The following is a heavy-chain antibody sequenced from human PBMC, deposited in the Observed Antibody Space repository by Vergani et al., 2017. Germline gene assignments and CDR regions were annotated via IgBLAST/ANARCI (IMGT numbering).Heavy chain of an antibody. CDR1: GYTFTSYG. J-gene: IGHJ3*02. Sequence: QVQLVQSGAEVKKPGASVKVSCKASGYTFTSYGISWVRQAPGQGLEWMGWISAYNGNTNYAQKLQGRVTMTTDTSTSTAYMELRSLRSDDTAVYYCAKEAPSDSGYYSVGAFDIWGQGTMVTVSS. CDR3: AKEAPSDSGYYSVGAFDI. D-gene: IGHD3-22*01. CDR2: ISAYNGNT. V-gene: IGHV1-18*01.